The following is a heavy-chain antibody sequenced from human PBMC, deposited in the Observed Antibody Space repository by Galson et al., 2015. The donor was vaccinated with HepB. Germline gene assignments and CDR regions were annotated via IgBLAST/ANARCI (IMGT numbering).Heavy chain of an antibody. J-gene: IGHJ4*02. V-gene: IGHV5-51*01. D-gene: IGHD6-19*01. CDR1: GYTFIDYW. Sequence: QSGAEVKKPGESLRISCDASGYTFIDYWIGWVRQMPGKGLDWMGIIDPLDSDATYSPSFAGQVTTPVDTSTTTAYLQWSSLRASDTAIYYCARRHSRFDSRGWVGFDYWGQGTLVTVSS. CDR2: IDPLDSDA. CDR3: ARRHSRFDSRGWVGFDY.